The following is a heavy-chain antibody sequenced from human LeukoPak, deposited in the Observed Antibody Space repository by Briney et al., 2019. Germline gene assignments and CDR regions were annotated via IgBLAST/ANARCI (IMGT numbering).Heavy chain of an antibody. V-gene: IGHV1-18*01. D-gene: IGHD3-3*01. CDR3: ARLSTPYDSWSVYIHPASYLDY. Sequence: ASVKVSCKASGYTFTSYGISWVRQAPGQGLEWMGWISAYNGNTNYAQKLQGRVTMTTDTSTSTAYMELRSLRSDDTAVYYCARLSTPYDSWSVYIHPASYLDYCSQRSVLTVSS. CDR2: ISAYNGNT. CDR1: GYTFTSYG. J-gene: IGHJ4*02.